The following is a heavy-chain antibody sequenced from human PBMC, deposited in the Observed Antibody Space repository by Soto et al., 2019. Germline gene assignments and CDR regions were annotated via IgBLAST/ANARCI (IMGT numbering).Heavy chain of an antibody. CDR3: AAFTGGYSSGPEQDYYYYYYYMEV. J-gene: IGHJ6*03. V-gene: IGHV1-58*02. CDR2: IVVGSGNT. D-gene: IGHD6-19*01. CDR1: GFTFTSSA. Sequence: SVKVSCKASGFTFTSSAMQWVRQARGQRLEWIGWIVVGSGNTNYAQKFQERVTITRDMSTSTAYMELSSLRSEDTAVYYCAAFTGGYSSGPEQDYYYYYYYMEVWGKGTTVTVSS.